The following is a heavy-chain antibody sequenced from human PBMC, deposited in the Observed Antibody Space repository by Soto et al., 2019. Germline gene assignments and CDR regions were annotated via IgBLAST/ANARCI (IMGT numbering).Heavy chain of an antibody. J-gene: IGHJ4*02. V-gene: IGHV4-59*01. CDR1: GGSISSYY. CDR2: IYYSGST. CDR3: ASMSYGDYVLDY. Sequence: SETLSLTCTVSGGSISSYYWSWIRQPPGKGLEWIGYIYYSGSTNYNPSLKSRVTISVDTSKNQLSLKLSSVTAADTAVYYCASMSYGDYVLDYWGQGTLVTVSS. D-gene: IGHD4-17*01.